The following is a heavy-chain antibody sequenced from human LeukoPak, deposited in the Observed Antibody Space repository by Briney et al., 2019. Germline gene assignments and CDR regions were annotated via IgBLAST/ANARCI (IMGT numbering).Heavy chain of an antibody. Sequence: ASVKVSCKASGYTFTSYYMHWVRQAPGQGLEWMGIINPSGGSTSYAQKFQGRVTITTDESTSTAYMELSSLRSEDTAVYYCARHTYSYGYNLDYWGQGTLVTVSS. D-gene: IGHD5-18*01. V-gene: IGHV1-46*01. CDR2: INPSGGST. CDR1: GYTFTSYY. CDR3: ARHTYSYGYNLDY. J-gene: IGHJ4*02.